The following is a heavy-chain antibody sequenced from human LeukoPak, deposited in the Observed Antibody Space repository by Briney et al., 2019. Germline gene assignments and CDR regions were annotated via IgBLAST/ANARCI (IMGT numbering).Heavy chain of an antibody. J-gene: IGHJ5*02. Sequence: ASVNVSCKASGYTFTNYGISWVRQAPGRGLEWMGWISAYDGETYYLQKFQGRVTMTTDTTTSTAYMELRSLRSDDTAVYYCARDKVIASAGTPNCFDPWGKGTLSPSP. CDR1: GYTFTNYG. CDR3: ARDKVIASAGTPNCFDP. D-gene: IGHD6-13*01. V-gene: IGHV1-18*01. CDR2: ISAYDGET.